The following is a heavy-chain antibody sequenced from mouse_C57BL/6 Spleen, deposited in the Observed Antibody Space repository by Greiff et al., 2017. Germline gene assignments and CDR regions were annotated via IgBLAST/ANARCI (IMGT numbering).Heavy chain of an antibody. Sequence: VQLQQSGAELVRPGASVKLSCTASGFNIKDYYMHWVKQRPEQGLEWIGRIDPEDGDTEYAPKFQGQATMPADTSSNTAYLQLSSLTSEDTAVYYCTSIYYGNYVDYWGQGTTLTVSS. V-gene: IGHV14-1*01. J-gene: IGHJ2*01. D-gene: IGHD2-1*01. CDR3: TSIYYGNYVDY. CDR1: GFNIKDYY. CDR2: IDPEDGDT.